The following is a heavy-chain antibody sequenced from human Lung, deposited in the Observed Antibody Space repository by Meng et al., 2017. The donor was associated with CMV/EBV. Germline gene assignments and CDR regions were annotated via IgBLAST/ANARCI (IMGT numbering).Heavy chain of an antibody. CDR2: ITGAGGNT. Sequence: GESLKISCEASGFTFSSYAMTWVRQTPGKGLESVSAITGAGGNTYYPNSVKGRFTVSRDNSKNTLYLQMNSLRVEDTAVYYCARGGARYCSGVICYPLDHWGQGXLVTVSS. CDR3: ARGGARYCSGVICYPLDH. V-gene: IGHV3-23*01. CDR1: GFTFSSYA. J-gene: IGHJ4*02. D-gene: IGHD2-15*01.